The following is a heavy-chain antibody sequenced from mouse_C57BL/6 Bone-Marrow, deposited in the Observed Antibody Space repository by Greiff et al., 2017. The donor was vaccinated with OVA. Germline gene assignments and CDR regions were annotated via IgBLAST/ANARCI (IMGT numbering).Heavy chain of an antibody. CDR2: INSDGGST. V-gene: IGHV5-2*01. CDR1: EYDFPSHD. Sequence: EVKLMESGGGLVQPGASLKLSCESNEYDFPSHDMSWVRQTPEKRLELVAAINSDGGSTYYPDTMERRFIISRDNTKKTLYLQMSSLRSEDTALYYCARHGAYYAMDYWGQGTSVTVSS. CDR3: ARHGAYYAMDY. J-gene: IGHJ4*01.